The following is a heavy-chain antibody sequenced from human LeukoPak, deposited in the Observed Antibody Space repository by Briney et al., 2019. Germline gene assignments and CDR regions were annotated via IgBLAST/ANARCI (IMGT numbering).Heavy chain of an antibody. CDR2: IYYSGST. CDR3: ARDPNYYDSSGRGRYFDY. Sequence: SETLSLTCTVSGGSISSYYWSWIRQPPGKGLEWIGYIYYSGSTNYNPSLKSRVTISVDTSKNQFSLKLSSVTAADTAVYYCARDPNYYDSSGRGRYFDYWGQGTLVTVSS. CDR1: GGSISSYY. V-gene: IGHV4-59*01. D-gene: IGHD3-22*01. J-gene: IGHJ4*02.